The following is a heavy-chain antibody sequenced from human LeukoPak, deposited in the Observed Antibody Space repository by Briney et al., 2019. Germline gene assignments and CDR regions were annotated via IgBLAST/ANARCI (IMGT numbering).Heavy chain of an antibody. CDR1: DFVFSDYY. CDR3: ARERGGDYGSGTFFDL. V-gene: IGHV3-11*01. D-gene: IGHD3-10*01. Sequence: GGSLRLSCAASDFVFSDYYMSWVRQAPGKGLEWVSYISSSGNSIYYADSVKGRFTISRDNAKNSLYLQMNSLRAEDTAVYYCARERGGDYGSGTFFDLWGQGNMVTVSS. CDR2: ISSSGNSI. J-gene: IGHJ4*02.